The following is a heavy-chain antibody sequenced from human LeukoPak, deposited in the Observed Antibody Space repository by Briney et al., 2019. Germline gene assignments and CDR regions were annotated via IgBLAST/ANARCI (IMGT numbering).Heavy chain of an antibody. Sequence: SQTLSLTCAISGDSVSSNTAAWNWIRHSPSRGLEWLGRTNYRSKWYNDYAVSVKSRITIKPDTSKTQFSLQLNSVTPEDTAVYYCPRDLGPAFTSYFDYWGQGTLVTVSS. CDR2: TNYRSKWYN. CDR3: PRDLGPAFTSYFDY. CDR1: GDSVSSNTAA. V-gene: IGHV6-1*01. J-gene: IGHJ4*02.